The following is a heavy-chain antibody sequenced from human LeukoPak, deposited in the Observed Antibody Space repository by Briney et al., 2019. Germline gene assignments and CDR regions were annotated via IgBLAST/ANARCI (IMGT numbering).Heavy chain of an antibody. Sequence: SQTLSLTCPLSGGSLSSSGYYWGWIRQPPGNGLEWIASIYYSGSTYYNPSLKSRVTISVDTSKNQLSLKLSSLTAADTAVYYCARHEYSGSYYGLSWFDPWGQGTLVTVSS. CDR1: GGSLSSSGYY. CDR2: IYYSGST. V-gene: IGHV4-39*01. D-gene: IGHD1-26*01. J-gene: IGHJ5*02. CDR3: ARHEYSGSYYGLSWFDP.